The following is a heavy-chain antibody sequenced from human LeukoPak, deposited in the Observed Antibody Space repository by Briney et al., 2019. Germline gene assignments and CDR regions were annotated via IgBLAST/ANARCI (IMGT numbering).Heavy chain of an antibody. J-gene: IGHJ4*02. Sequence: SETLSLTCGVSGGSISSLNLWSWLRQPPGKGLEWVGEIYLDGRTNFHPSVRGRVTIFIDKPKNQLSLQLTSVTAADTAVYYCAGLEGRYSTDWFYFFDYWGQGALVTVSS. CDR2: IYLDGRT. CDR3: AGLEGRYSTDWFYFFDY. D-gene: IGHD6-19*01. V-gene: IGHV4-4*02. CDR1: GGSISSLNL.